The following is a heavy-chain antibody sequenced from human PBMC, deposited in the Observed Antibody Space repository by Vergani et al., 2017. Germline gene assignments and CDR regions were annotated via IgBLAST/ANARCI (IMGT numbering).Heavy chain of an antibody. CDR3: TNGSRGYTGYFFDY. CDR2: VSGSSDTP. V-gene: IGHV3-23*01. Sequence: EVQLLESGGGLVQPGGSLRLSCEASGFSFPGYAMSWVRQAPGKGLEWVSSVSGSSDTPYYADSVKGRFIISRDNSKNTLHLQMNSLRADDTAVYYCTNGSRGYTGYFFDYWGQGTLATVSS. J-gene: IGHJ4*02. CDR1: GFSFPGYA. D-gene: IGHD5-12*01.